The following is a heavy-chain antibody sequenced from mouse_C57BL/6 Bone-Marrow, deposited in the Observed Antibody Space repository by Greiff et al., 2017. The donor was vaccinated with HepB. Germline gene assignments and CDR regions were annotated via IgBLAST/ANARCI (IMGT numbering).Heavy chain of an antibody. CDR2: INPGSGGT. Sequence: QVQLQQSGAELVRPGTSVKVSCKASGYAFTNYLIEWVKQRPGQGLEWIGVINPGSGGTNYNEKFKGKATLTADKSSSTAYMQLSRLTSEHSAVYFCARDDPFYSMHYWGQGTSVPVSP. D-gene: IGHD2-3*01. V-gene: IGHV1-54*01. J-gene: IGHJ4*01. CDR1: GYAFTNYL. CDR3: ARDDPFYSMHY.